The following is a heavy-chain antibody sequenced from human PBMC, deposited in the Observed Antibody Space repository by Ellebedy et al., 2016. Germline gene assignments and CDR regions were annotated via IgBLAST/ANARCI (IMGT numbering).Heavy chain of an antibody. V-gene: IGHV4-39*07. D-gene: IGHD6-13*01. CDR3: ARVTGFRYSSRRWVFDY. CDR1: GGSISSSSYY. CDR2: INHSGST. Sequence: SETLSLTXTVSGGSISSSSYYWGWIRQPPGKGLEWIGEINHSGSTNYNPSLKSRVTISVDTSKNQFSLKLSSVTAADTAVYYCARVTGFRYSSRRWVFDYWGQGTLVTVSS. J-gene: IGHJ4*02.